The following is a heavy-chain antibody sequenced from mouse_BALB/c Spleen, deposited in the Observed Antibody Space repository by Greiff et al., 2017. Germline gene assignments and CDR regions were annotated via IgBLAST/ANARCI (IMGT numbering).Heavy chain of an antibody. J-gene: IGHJ4*01. Sequence: VQLQQSGAELVKPGASVKLSCTASGFNIKDTYMHWVKQRPEQGLEWIGRIDPANGNTKYDPKFQGKATITADTSSNTAYLQISSLTSEDTAVYYCALHYYGSRGAMDYWGQGTSVTVSS. CDR1: GFNIKDTY. V-gene: IGHV14-3*02. CDR3: ALHYYGSRGAMDY. CDR2: IDPANGNT. D-gene: IGHD1-1*01.